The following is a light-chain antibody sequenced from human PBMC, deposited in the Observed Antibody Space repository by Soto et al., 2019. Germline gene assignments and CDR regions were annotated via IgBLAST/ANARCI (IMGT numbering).Light chain of an antibody. J-gene: IGKJ2*01. V-gene: IGKV3D-7*01. CDR3: QQDYNLPYT. CDR2: GAS. Sequence: EIVMTQSPATLSLSPGERATLSCRASQSVSSSYLSWYQQKPGQAPRLLIYGASTRATGIPARFSGSGSGTDFTLTISSLQPVDFAVYYCQQDYNLPYTFGQGTKLEIK. CDR1: QSVSSSY.